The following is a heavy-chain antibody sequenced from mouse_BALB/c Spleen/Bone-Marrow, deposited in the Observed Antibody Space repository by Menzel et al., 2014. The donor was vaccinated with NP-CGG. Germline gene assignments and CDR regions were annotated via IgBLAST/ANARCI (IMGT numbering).Heavy chain of an antibody. CDR1: GFTFSSYA. CDR3: ARRGYGNYVGYTMDY. CDR2: ISSGGSYT. D-gene: IGHD2-10*02. J-gene: IGHJ4*01. V-gene: IGHV5-9-1*01. Sequence: ESGGGLVKPGGSLKLSCAASGFTFSSYAMSWVRQTPEKRLEWVATISSGGSYTYYPDSVKGRFTISRDNAKNTLYLQMSSLRSEDTAMYYCARRGYGNYVGYTMDYWGQGTSVTVSS.